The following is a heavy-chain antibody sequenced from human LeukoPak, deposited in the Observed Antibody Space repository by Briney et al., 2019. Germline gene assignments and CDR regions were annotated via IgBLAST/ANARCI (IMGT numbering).Heavy chain of an antibody. CDR3: ARVAGSTNWFDP. D-gene: IGHD1-1*01. J-gene: IGHJ5*02. Sequence: ASVKVSCKASGYTFTSYYMHWVRQAPGQGLEWMGIINPSGGSTSYAQKFQGRVAMTRNTSISTAYMELSSLRSEDTAVYYCARVAGSTNWFDPWGQGTLVTVSS. CDR2: INPSGGST. V-gene: IGHV1-46*01. CDR1: GYTFTSYY.